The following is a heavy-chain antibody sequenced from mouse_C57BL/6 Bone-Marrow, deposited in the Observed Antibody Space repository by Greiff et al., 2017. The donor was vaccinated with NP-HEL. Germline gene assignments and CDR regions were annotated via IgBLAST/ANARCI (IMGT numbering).Heavy chain of an antibody. V-gene: IGHV1-81*01. CDR3: APLLSRGEYYFDY. CDR1: GYTFTSYG. J-gene: IGHJ2*01. CDR2: IYPRSGNT. Sequence: QVHVKQSGAELARPGASVKLSCKASGYTFTSYGISWVKQRTGQGLEWIGEIYPRSGNTYYNEKFKGKATLTADKSSSTAYMELRSLTSEDSAVYFCAPLLSRGEYYFDYWGQGTTLTVSS. D-gene: IGHD1-1*01.